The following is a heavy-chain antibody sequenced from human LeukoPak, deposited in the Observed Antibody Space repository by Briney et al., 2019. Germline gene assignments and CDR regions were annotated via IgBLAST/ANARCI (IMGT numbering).Heavy chain of an antibody. D-gene: IGHD1-7*01. CDR2: IYTSGST. CDR3: ARGRWNWPFDY. J-gene: IGHJ4*02. CDR1: GGSISSYY. Sequence: SETLSLTCTVSGGSISSYYWSWIRQPAGKGLGWIGRIYTSGSTNYNPSLKSRVTMSVDTSKNQFSLKLSSVTAADTAVNYCARGRWNWPFDYWGQGTLVTVSS. V-gene: IGHV4-4*07.